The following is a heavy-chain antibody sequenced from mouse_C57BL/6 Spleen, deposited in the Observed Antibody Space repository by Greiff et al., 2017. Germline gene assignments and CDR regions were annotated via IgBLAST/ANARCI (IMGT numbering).Heavy chain of an antibody. CDR3: ARDPLYSNYDYYAMDY. CDR1: GYSITSGYY. V-gene: IGHV3-6*01. CDR2: ISYDGSN. D-gene: IGHD2-5*01. J-gene: IGHJ4*01. Sequence: EVKLQESGPGLVKPSQSLSLTCSVTGYSITSGYYWNWIRQFPGNKLEWMGYISYDGSNNYNPSLKNRISITRDTSKNQFFLKLNSVTTEDTATYYCARDPLYSNYDYYAMDYWGQGTSVTVSS.